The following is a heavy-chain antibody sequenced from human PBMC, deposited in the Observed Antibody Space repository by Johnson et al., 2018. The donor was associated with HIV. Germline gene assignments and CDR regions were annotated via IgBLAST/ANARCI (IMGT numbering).Heavy chain of an antibody. CDR1: GFTFRDYY. D-gene: IGHD7-27*01. CDR3: ASRTGWDAFDI. Sequence: QVQLVESGGGVVQPGGSLRLSCAASGFTFRDYYMSWIRQAPGKGLEWVSYLSTSGTTIYYADSVKGRFSISRDNTKNSLYLQMNSLRAEDTAVYYCASRTGWDAFDIWGQGTMVTVSS. CDR2: LSTSGTTI. J-gene: IGHJ3*02. V-gene: IGHV3-11*01.